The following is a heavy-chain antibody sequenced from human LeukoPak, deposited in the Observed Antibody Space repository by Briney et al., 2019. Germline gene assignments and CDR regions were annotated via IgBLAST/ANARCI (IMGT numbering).Heavy chain of an antibody. CDR1: GYIFTRYW. V-gene: IGHV5-51*01. Sequence: GESLKISGKVSGYIFTRYWIGWVRQMPGKGLEWMGIINPGDSDTRHSPSFQGQVTISADKSINTASLQWSSLKASDTATYYCGRFGPAGNFAYWGQGTLVTVSS. J-gene: IGHJ4*02. CDR3: GRFGPAGNFAY. CDR2: INPGDSDT. D-gene: IGHD6-13*01.